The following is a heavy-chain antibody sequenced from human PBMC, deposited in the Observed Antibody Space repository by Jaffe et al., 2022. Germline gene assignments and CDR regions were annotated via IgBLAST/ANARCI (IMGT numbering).Heavy chain of an antibody. Sequence: EVQLLESGGGLVQPGGSLRLSCVASGFTFSSYTMSWVRQAPGKGLERVSGITGSSGSTYYADSVKGRFTISRDNSKNTLNMQMNSLRAEDTAVYYCVKGGTGVPYDYWGQGTLVTVSS. V-gene: IGHV3-23*01. CDR2: ITGSSGST. CDR1: GFTFSSYT. CDR3: VKGGTGVPYDY. D-gene: IGHD6-19*01. J-gene: IGHJ4*02.